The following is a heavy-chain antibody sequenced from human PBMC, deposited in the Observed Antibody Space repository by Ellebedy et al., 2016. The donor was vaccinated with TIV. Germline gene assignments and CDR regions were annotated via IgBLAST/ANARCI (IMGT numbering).Heavy chain of an antibody. D-gene: IGHD3-22*01. J-gene: IGHJ4*02. CDR2: IYYSGST. V-gene: IGHV4-59*08. CDR3: ASRLSSSGYYY. CDR1: GGSISSYY. Sequence: MPSETLSLTCTVSGGSISSYYWTWIRQPPGKGLEWIGYIYYSGSTNYSPSLKSRVTISVDTSKNQFSLKLSSVTAADTAVYYRASRLSSSGYYYWGQGTLVTVSS.